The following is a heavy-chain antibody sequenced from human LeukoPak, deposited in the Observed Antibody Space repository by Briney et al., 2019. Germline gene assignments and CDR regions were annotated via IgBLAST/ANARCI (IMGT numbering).Heavy chain of an antibody. Sequence: ASVKVSCKASGYTFTSYDINWVRQATGQGLEWMGWMNPNSGNTGYAQKFQGRVTMTRDTSISTAYMELSRLRSDDTAVYYCARRDYYDSSGYWNSLDYWGQGTLVTVSS. D-gene: IGHD3-22*01. CDR3: ARRDYYDSSGYWNSLDY. V-gene: IGHV1-8*01. J-gene: IGHJ4*02. CDR2: MNPNSGNT. CDR1: GYTFTSYD.